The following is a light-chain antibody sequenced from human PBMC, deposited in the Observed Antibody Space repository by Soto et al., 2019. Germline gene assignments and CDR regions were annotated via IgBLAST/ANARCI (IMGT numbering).Light chain of an antibody. CDR3: QQYYSTPKGFT. J-gene: IGKJ3*01. CDR1: QSVLYSSNNKNY. Sequence: DIVMTQSPDSLAVSLGERATINCKSSQSVLYSSNNKNYLAWYQQKPGQPPKLLIYWASTRESGVPNRFSGGGSGTDFTLNISSLQAEDVAVYYCQQYYSTPKGFTFGPGTKVDIK. CDR2: WAS. V-gene: IGKV4-1*01.